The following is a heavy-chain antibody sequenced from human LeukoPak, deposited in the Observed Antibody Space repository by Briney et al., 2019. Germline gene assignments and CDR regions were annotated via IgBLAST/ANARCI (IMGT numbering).Heavy chain of an antibody. Sequence: GGSLRLSCAASGFTFSSYAMHWVRQAPGKGLEWVAVISYDGSNEYYADSVKGRFTISRDNSKNTLYLQMNSLRAEDTAVYYCARDSIAVAGYSFDYWGQGTLVTVSS. CDR3: ARDSIAVAGYSFDY. V-gene: IGHV3-30*04. D-gene: IGHD6-19*01. J-gene: IGHJ4*02. CDR1: GFTFSSYA. CDR2: ISYDGSNE.